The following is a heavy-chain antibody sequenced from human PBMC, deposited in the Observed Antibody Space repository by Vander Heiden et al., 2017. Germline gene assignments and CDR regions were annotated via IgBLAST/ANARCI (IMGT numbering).Heavy chain of an antibody. J-gene: IGHJ4*02. CDR1: GFTFSSSW. CDR3: ARDLGYGSGTVDDY. V-gene: IGHV3-74*01. D-gene: IGHD3-10*01. CDR2: INSDGSST. Sequence: EVQLVESGGGLVQPGGSLRLTCAASGFTFSSSWMPWVRQATGKGLVWVSRINSDGSSTSDADSVKGRFTISRDNAKNTLFLQVSSVRAEDTAVYYCARDLGYGSGTVDDYWGQGTLVTVSS.